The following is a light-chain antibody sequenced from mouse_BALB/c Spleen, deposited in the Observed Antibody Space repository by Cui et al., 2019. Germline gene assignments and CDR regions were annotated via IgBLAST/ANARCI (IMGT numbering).Light chain of an antibody. V-gene: IGKV6-23*01. CDR2: WAS. CDR1: QDVGTA. Sequence: DIVMTQSHKFMSTSVGDRASITCKASQDVGTAVAWYQQKPGQSPKLLIYWASTRHTGVPDRFTGSGSGTDFTLTISNVQSEDLADYFCQQYSSYPLTFGAGTKLELK. CDR3: QQYSSYPLT. J-gene: IGKJ5*01.